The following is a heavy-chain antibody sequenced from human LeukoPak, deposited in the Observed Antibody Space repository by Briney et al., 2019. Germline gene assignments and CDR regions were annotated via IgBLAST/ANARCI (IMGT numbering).Heavy chain of an antibody. J-gene: IGHJ5*02. CDR1: GYTFTGYY. Sequence: ASVKVSCKASGYTFTGYYMHWVRQAPGQGLEWMGWINPNSGGTNYAQKFQGRVTMTRDTSISTAYMELSRLRSDGTAVYYCAREPTLLRYFDWSTHWFDPWGQGTLVTVSS. CDR3: AREPTLLRYFDWSTHWFDP. CDR2: INPNSGGT. V-gene: IGHV1-2*02. D-gene: IGHD3-9*01.